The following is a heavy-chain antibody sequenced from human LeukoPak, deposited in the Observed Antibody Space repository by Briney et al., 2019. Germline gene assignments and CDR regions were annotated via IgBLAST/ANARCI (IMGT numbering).Heavy chain of an antibody. CDR1: GFTFSNAW. Sequence: GGSLRLSCAASGFTFSNAWMSWVRQAPGKGQEWVGRIKSKTDGGTTDYAAPVKGRFTISRDDSKNTLYLQMNSLKTEDTAVYYCTTDPAAGTSFVYYYYYMDVWGKGTTVTVSS. V-gene: IGHV3-15*01. J-gene: IGHJ6*03. CDR2: IKSKTDGGTT. D-gene: IGHD6-13*01. CDR3: TTDPAAGTSFVYYYYYMDV.